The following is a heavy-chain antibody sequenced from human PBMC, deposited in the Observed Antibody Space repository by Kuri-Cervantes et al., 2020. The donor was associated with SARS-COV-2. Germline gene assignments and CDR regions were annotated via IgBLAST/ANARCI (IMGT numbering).Heavy chain of an antibody. V-gene: IGHV1-2*02. D-gene: IGHD1-1*01. J-gene: IGHJ3*02. Sequence: ASVKVSCKASGYTFTGYYMHWVRQAPGQGLEWMGWINPNSGGTNYAQKFQGRVTMTRDTSISTVYMELSRLRSDDTAVYYCAKERAGTTFSAFDIWGQGTMVTVSS. CDR3: AKERAGTTFSAFDI. CDR1: GYTFTGYY. CDR2: INPNSGGT.